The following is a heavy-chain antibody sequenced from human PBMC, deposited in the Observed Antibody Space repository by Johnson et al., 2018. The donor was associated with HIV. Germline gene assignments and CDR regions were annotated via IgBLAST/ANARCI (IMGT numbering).Heavy chain of an antibody. CDR2: ISWNSGSI. J-gene: IGHJ3*02. D-gene: IGHD2-21*02. CDR1: GFTFDDYA. Sequence: VQLVEFGGGLVQPGRSLRLSCAASGFTFDDYAMHWVRQAPGKGLEWVSGISWNSGSIGYADSVKGRFTISRDNAKNSLYLQMNSLRAEDTALYYCAKGSGGYFPNDAFDIWGQGTIVTVSS. V-gene: IGHV3-9*01. CDR3: AKGSGGYFPNDAFDI.